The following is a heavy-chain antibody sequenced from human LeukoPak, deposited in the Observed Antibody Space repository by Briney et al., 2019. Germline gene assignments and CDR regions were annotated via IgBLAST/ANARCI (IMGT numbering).Heavy chain of an antibody. V-gene: IGHV3-48*03. Sequence: PGGSLRLTCAPSGFTFRNYEMSWVRQTPGKGLEWLSYISSSGKTIYYADSVKGRFTISRDKAKNSLYLRMNSLRAEDTAIYYCAREGMVATFDYWGQGTLVTVSS. D-gene: IGHD5-12*01. CDR1: GFTFRNYE. CDR3: AREGMVATFDY. J-gene: IGHJ4*02. CDR2: ISSSGKTI.